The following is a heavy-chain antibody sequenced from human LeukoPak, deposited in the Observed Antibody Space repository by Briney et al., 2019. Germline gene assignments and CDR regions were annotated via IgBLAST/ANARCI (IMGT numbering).Heavy chain of an antibody. CDR3: ARGSRGWFDY. D-gene: IGHD6-19*01. J-gene: IGHJ4*02. V-gene: IGHV1-2*02. CDR2: INPNSGGT. CDR1: GYTFTGYY. Sequence: ASVKVSCKASGYTFTGYYMHWVRQAPGQGLEWMGWINPNSGGTNYAQKFQGRVTITRDTSASTAYMELSSLRSEDTAVYYCARGSRGWFDYWGQGTLVTVSS.